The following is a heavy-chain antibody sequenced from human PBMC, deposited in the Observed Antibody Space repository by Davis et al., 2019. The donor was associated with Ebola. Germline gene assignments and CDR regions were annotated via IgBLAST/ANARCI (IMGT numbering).Heavy chain of an antibody. D-gene: IGHD6-13*01. CDR2: MNPNSGGT. J-gene: IGHJ5*02. Sequence: ASVKVSCKASGYTFTSYDINWVRQATGQGLEWMGWMNPNSGGTNYAQKFQGRVTMTRDTSISTAYMELSRLRSDDTAVYYCARDGGGIAAADWFDPWGQGTLVTVSS. CDR1: GYTFTSYD. V-gene: IGHV1-2*02. CDR3: ARDGGGIAAADWFDP.